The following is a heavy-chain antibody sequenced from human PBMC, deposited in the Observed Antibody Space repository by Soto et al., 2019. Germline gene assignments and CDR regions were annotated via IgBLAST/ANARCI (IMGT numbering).Heavy chain of an antibody. V-gene: IGHV3-30-3*01. Sequence: SLRLSCAASGFTFSSYAMHWVRQAPGKGLEWVAVISYDGSNKCYADSVKGRFTISRDNSKNTLYLQMNSLRAEDTAVYYCARDIAARTYYYYGMDVWGQGTTVTVSS. CDR2: ISYDGSNK. CDR1: GFTFSSYA. CDR3: ARDIAARTYYYYGMDV. D-gene: IGHD6-6*01. J-gene: IGHJ6*02.